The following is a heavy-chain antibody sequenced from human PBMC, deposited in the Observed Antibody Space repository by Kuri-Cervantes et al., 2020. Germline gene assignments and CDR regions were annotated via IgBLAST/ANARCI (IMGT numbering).Heavy chain of an antibody. D-gene: IGHD2-15*01. CDR3: ARVGKGGYCSGGSCYSDY. CDR1: GGSISSSSYY. J-gene: IGHJ4*02. V-gene: IGHV4-39*01. Sequence: ESLKISCTVSGGSISSSSYYWGWIRQPPGKGLEWIGSIYYSGSTYYNPSLKSRVTISVDTSKNQFSLKLSSVTAADTAVYYCARVGKGGYCSGGSCYSDYWGQGTLVTVSS. CDR2: IYYSGST.